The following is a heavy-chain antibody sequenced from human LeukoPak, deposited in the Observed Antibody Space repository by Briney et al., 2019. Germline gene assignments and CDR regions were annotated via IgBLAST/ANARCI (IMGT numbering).Heavy chain of an antibody. Sequence: SETLSLTCAVYGGSFSGYYWSWIRQPPGKGLEWIGEINHSGSTNYNPSLKSRVTISVDTSKNQFSLKLSSVTAADTAVYYCARESYCSGGSCPLIDYWGQGTLVTVSS. CDR2: INHSGST. D-gene: IGHD2-15*01. CDR3: ARESYCSGGSCPLIDY. V-gene: IGHV4-34*01. CDR1: GGSFSGYY. J-gene: IGHJ4*02.